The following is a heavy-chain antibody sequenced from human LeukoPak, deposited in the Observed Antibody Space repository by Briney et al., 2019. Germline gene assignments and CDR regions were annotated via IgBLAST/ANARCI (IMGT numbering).Heavy chain of an antibody. CDR3: ARLWFGELLSMGAWFDP. Sequence: ASVKVSCKASGYTFTSYAMNWVRQAPGQGLEWMGWISAYNGNTNYAQKLQGRVTMTTDTSTSTAYMELRSLRSDDTAVYYCARLWFGELLSMGAWFDPWGQGTLVTVSS. CDR2: ISAYNGNT. V-gene: IGHV1-18*01. J-gene: IGHJ5*02. D-gene: IGHD3-10*01. CDR1: GYTFTSYA.